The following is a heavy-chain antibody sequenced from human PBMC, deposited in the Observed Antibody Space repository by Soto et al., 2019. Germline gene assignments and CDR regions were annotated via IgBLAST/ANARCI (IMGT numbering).Heavy chain of an antibody. Sequence: SETLSLTCTVSGGSISSYYWSWIRQPPGKGLEWIGYIYYSGSTNYNPSLKSRVTISVDTSKNQFSLKLSSVTAADTAVYYCARQTLGIAEEFDPWGQGTLVTVSS. J-gene: IGHJ5*02. CDR1: GGSISSYY. CDR3: ARQTLGIAEEFDP. V-gene: IGHV4-59*08. CDR2: IYYSGST. D-gene: IGHD6-13*01.